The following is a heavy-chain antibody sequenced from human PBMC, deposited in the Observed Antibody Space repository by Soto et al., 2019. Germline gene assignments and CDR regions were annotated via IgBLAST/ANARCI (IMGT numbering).Heavy chain of an antibody. CDR1: GGSISSGGYY. Sequence: SETLSLTCTVSGGSISSGGYYWSWIRQHPGKGLEWIGYIYYSGSTYYNPSLKSRVTISVDTSKNQFSLKLSSVTAADTAVYYCARDCSGGSCYSYAFEIWGQGTMVTVS. CDR2: IYYSGST. CDR3: ARDCSGGSCYSYAFEI. J-gene: IGHJ3*02. D-gene: IGHD2-15*01. V-gene: IGHV4-31*03.